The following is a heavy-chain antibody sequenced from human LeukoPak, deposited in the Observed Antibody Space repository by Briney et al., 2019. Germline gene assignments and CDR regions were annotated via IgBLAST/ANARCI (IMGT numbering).Heavy chain of an antibody. V-gene: IGHV1-2*02. CDR1: GYTFTGYY. J-gene: IGHJ4*02. Sequence: ASVKVSCTASGYTFTGYYMHWVRQAPGQGLEWMGWINPNSGGTNYAQKFQGRVTMTRDTSISTAYMELSRLRSDDTAVYYCASFPGGSGSYYSFYYWGQGTLVTVSS. CDR3: ASFPGGSGSYYSFYY. CDR2: INPNSGGT. D-gene: IGHD1-26*01.